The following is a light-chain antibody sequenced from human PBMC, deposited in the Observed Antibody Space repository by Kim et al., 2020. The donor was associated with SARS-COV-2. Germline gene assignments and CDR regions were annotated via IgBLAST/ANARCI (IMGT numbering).Light chain of an antibody. Sequence: QSALTQPRSVSGSPGQSVTISCTGTSSDVGGYSYVSWYQQHPGKAPKLMIYDVSKRPSGVPDRFSGSKSDNTASLTISGLQAEDEADYYCCSYAGSYTFYVFGTGTKVTVL. CDR3: CSYAGSYTFYV. V-gene: IGLV2-11*01. CDR1: SSDVGGYSY. J-gene: IGLJ1*01. CDR2: DVS.